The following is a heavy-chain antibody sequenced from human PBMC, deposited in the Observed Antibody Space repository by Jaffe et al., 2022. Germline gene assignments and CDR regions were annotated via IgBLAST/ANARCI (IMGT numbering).Heavy chain of an antibody. V-gene: IGHV4-59*01. D-gene: IGHD4-17*01. J-gene: IGHJ4*02. CDR2: IYYSGST. CDR3: ARAATVTTRFDY. Sequence: QVQLQESGPGLVKPSETLSLTCTVSGGSISSYYWSWIRQPPGKGLEWIGYIYYSGSTNYNPSLKSRVTISVDTSKNQFSLKLSSVTAADTAVYYCARAATVTTRFDYWGQGTLVTVSS. CDR1: GGSISSYY.